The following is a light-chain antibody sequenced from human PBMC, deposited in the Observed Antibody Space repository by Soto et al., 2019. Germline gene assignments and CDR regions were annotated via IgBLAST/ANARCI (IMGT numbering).Light chain of an antibody. J-gene: IGKJ1*01. Sequence: DIQMTQSPSSLSASVGDRATITWRASQSISSWLAWYQQKPGKAPKLLIHKASSLESGVPSRFSGSGSGTEFTLTISSLQPDDFATYYCQQYNSYWTFGQGTKVEIK. CDR2: KAS. V-gene: IGKV1-5*03. CDR1: QSISSW. CDR3: QQYNSYWT.